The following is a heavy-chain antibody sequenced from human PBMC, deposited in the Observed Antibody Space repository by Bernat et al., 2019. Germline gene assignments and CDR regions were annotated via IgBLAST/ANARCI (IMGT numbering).Heavy chain of an antibody. CDR2: IYSGGST. J-gene: IGHJ4*02. D-gene: IGHD5-18*01. CDR3: AKDPTITAMVSRRGSLDF. CDR1: GFTVSSNY. V-gene: IGHV3-53*02. Sequence: EVQLVETGGGLIQPGGSLRLSCAASGFTVSSNYMSWVRQAPGKGLEWVSVIYSGGSTYYADSVKGRFTISRDNSKNTLYLQMNSLRADDTAVYYCAKDPTITAMVSRRGSLDFWGQGTLVTVSS.